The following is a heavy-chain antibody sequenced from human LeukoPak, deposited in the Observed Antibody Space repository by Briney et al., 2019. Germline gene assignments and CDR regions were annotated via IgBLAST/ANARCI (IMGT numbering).Heavy chain of an antibody. V-gene: IGHV1-18*01. Sequence: GASVKVSCKASGYTFTSYGISWVRQAPGQGLEWMGWISAYNGNTNYAQKLQGRVTMTTDTSTSTAYMELRSLRSDDTAVYYCARGSSKGLVVAVLNYYYYGMDVWGQGTTVTVSS. CDR3: ARGSSKGLVVAVLNYYYYGMDV. J-gene: IGHJ6*02. D-gene: IGHD2-15*01. CDR1: GYTFTSYG. CDR2: ISAYNGNT.